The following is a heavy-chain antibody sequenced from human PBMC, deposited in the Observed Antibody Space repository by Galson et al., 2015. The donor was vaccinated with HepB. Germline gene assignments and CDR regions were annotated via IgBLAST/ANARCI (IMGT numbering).Heavy chain of an antibody. V-gene: IGHV1-18*01. CDR3: ARAGDIVVVPAADYYYYMDV. Sequence: SVKVSCKASGGTFSSYGISWVRQAPGQGLEWMGWISAYNGNTNYAQKLQGRVTMTTDTSTSTAYMELRSLRSDDTAVYYCARAGDIVVVPAADYYYYMDVWGKGTTVTVSS. J-gene: IGHJ6*03. CDR2: ISAYNGNT. D-gene: IGHD2-2*01. CDR1: GGTFSSYG.